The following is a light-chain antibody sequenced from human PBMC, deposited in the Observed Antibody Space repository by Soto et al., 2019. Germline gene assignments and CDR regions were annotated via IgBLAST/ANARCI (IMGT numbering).Light chain of an antibody. CDR3: QQYGSAPWT. V-gene: IGKV3-20*01. CDR2: AAS. CDR1: QSVASNY. J-gene: IGKJ1*01. Sequence: EIVLTQSPGTLPLSPGERATLSCRASQSVASNYLAWYQQKPGQAPRLVIYAASGRAAGIPERFSGSGSGTDFTLTISRLEPEDFAVYYCQQYGSAPWTFCQGTKVEIK.